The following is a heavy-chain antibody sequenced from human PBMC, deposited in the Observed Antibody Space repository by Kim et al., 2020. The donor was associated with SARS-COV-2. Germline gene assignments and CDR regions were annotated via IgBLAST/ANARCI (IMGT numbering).Heavy chain of an antibody. CDR1: GYSFTSYW. CDR3: ARPESITGEGDAFDI. Sequence: GESLKISCKGSGYSFTSYWIGWVRQMPGKGLEWMGIIYPGDSDTRYSPSFQGQVTISADKSISTAYLQWSSLKASDTAMYYCARPESITGEGDAFDIWGQGTMVTVSS. CDR2: IYPGDSDT. J-gene: IGHJ3*02. D-gene: IGHD7-27*01. V-gene: IGHV5-51*01.